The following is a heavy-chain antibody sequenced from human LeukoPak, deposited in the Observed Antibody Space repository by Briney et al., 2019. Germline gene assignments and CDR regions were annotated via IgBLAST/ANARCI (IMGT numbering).Heavy chain of an antibody. Sequence: SGGSLRLSCAASGFTFSSYAMHWVRQAPGKGLEWVAVISYDGFNKYYADSGKGRFTISRDNSKNTLYLQLNSLRPEDTAVYYCARSYYSDSSGYDLWGRGTLVTVSS. D-gene: IGHD3-22*01. CDR3: ARSYYSDSSGYDL. J-gene: IGHJ2*01. V-gene: IGHV3-30-3*01. CDR2: ISYDGFNK. CDR1: GFTFSSYA.